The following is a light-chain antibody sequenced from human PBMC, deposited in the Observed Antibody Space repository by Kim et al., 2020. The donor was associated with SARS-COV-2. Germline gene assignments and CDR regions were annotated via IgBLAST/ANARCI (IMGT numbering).Light chain of an antibody. Sequence: QSALTRPASVSGSPGQSITISCTGTSSDIGGYNYVSWYQQHPGKAPKLMIYDVSNRPSGVSNRFSGSKSGSTASLAISGLQSEDEADYTSSSPPYVFGPGTKVTVL. CDR2: DVS. CDR3: SSPPYV. CDR1: SSDIGGYNY. J-gene: IGLJ1*01. V-gene: IGLV2-14*03.